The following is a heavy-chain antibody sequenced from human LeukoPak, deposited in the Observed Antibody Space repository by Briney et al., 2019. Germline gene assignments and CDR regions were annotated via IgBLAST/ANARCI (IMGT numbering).Heavy chain of an antibody. CDR1: GGTFSSYA. V-gene: IGHV1-69*01. CDR2: IIPIFGTA. J-gene: IGHJ3*02. Sequence: ASVKVSCKASGGTFSSYAISWVRQAPGPGLEWMGGIIPIFGTANYAQKFQGRVTITADESTSTAYMELSSLRSEDTAVYYCARVEDGYNLGAFDIWGQGTMVTVSS. CDR3: ARVEDGYNLGAFDI. D-gene: IGHD5-24*01.